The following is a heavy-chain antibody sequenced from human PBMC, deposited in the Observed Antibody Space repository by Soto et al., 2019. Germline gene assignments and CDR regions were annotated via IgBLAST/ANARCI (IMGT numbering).Heavy chain of an antibody. J-gene: IGHJ5*02. Sequence: GGSLRLSCVASGFTFSDHGMHWVRQAPGKGLEWVAGISYGGTYKHYGDSVKGRFAISRDNSMSTMSLQMNNLRLDDSALYDCVRQNGDLVVVTARWGHGFAPWGRGTLVTSPQ. D-gene: IGHD2-21*02. CDR3: VRQNGDLVVVTARWGHGFAP. CDR1: GFTFSDHG. CDR2: ISYGGTYK. V-gene: IGHV3-30*03.